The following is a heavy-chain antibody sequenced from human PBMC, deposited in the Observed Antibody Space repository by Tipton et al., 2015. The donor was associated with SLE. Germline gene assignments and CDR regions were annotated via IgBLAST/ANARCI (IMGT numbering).Heavy chain of an antibody. CDR2: IYHSGST. J-gene: IGHJ2*01. Sequence: TLSLTCAVSGGSISSSNWWSWVRQPPGKGLEWIGEIYHSGSTNYNPSLKSRVTISVDKSKNQFSLKLSSVTAADTAVYYCASRKGVVSKGYFDLWGRGTLVTVSS. V-gene: IGHV4-4*02. D-gene: IGHD3-3*01. CDR1: GGSISSSNW. CDR3: ASRKGVVSKGYFDL.